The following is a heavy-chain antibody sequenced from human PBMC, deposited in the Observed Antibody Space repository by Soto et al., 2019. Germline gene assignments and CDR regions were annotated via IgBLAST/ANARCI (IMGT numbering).Heavy chain of an antibody. V-gene: IGHV4-31*03. D-gene: IGHD1-7*01. J-gene: IGHJ4*01. Sequence: QVQLQESGPGLVRPSQTLSLTCTVSGGSISSGGYYWSWIRQHPGKGLEWIGYIYYSGSTYYNPSLKSRVTISVDTSKNQFSPKLSSVTAADTAVYYCARDKNSQGAFDYWGHGTLVTVSS. CDR3: ARDKNSQGAFDY. CDR1: GGSISSGGYY. CDR2: IYYSGST.